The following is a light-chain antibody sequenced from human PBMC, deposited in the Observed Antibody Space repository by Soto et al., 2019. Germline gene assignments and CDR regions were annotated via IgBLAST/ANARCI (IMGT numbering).Light chain of an antibody. Sequence: QSVLTQPPSVSAAPGQKVPLSCSGSSSNIGNDYVSWYLQLPATPPTLLIYDNYKHTSGIPDRFSGGKSGTSGTLGITGLVTGDEDADYCGTWDSSVSDHVFGAGTKVTVL. J-gene: IGLJ1*01. CDR3: GTWDSSVSDHV. V-gene: IGLV1-51*01. CDR2: DNY. CDR1: SSNIGNDY.